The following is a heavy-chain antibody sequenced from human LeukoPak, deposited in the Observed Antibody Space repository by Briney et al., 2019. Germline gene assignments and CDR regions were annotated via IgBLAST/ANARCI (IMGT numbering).Heavy chain of an antibody. D-gene: IGHD3-22*01. CDR1: GGSISSGGYS. J-gene: IGHJ4*02. V-gene: IGHV4-30-4*07. CDR3: ARSYDSSGYYSAY. CDR2: IYYSGST. Sequence: SETLSLTCAVSGGSISSGGYSWSWIRQPPGKGLEWIGHIYYSGSTYYNPSLKSRVTISVDTSKNQFSLKLSSVTAADTAVYYCARSYDSSGYYSAYWGQGTLVTVSS.